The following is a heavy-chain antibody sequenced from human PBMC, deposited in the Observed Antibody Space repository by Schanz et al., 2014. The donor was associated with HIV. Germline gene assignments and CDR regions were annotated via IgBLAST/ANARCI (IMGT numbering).Heavy chain of an antibody. CDR2: VSRSGSAI. D-gene: IGHD2-21*02. CDR1: GFTFSSYA. V-gene: IGHV3-48*01. Sequence: EVQLLESGGGLVQPGGSLRLSCAASGFTFSSYAMSWVRQAPGKGLEWVSYVSRSGSAISYADSVKGRFTISRDNSKNTLYLQMNSLRTEDTAVYYCAKAAVTDYLDYWGQGTLVTVSS. CDR3: AKAAVTDYLDY. J-gene: IGHJ4*02.